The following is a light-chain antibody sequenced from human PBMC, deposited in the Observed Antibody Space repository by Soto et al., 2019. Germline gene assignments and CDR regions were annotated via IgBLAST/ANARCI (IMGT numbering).Light chain of an antibody. CDR3: SSYTSSSTLNV. CDR2: EVS. J-gene: IGLJ1*01. V-gene: IGLV2-14*01. CDR1: SSDVGGYNY. Sequence: QSVQTQPASVSGSPGQSITISCTGTSSDVGGYNYVSWYQQHPGKAPKLMIYEVSNRPSGVSNRFSGSKSGNTASLTISGLQAADEADYYCSSYTSSSTLNVFGTGTKVTVL.